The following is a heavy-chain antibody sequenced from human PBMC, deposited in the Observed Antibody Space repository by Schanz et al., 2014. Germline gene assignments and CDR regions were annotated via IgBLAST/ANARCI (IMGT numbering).Heavy chain of an antibody. CDR2: ISNSGTTI. Sequence: VQLVESGGGLVKPGGSLRLSCAASGLTFSDYYMSWIRQAPGKGLEWVSYISNSGTTIYYADSVKGRFTISRDNAKNSLYLQMNSLRVDDTAVYYCATEGPRGTRHPINYYYAMDNWGQGTKVTV. CDR3: ATEGPRGTRHPINYYYAMDN. D-gene: IGHD6-6*01. V-gene: IGHV3-11*01. J-gene: IGHJ6*02. CDR1: GLTFSDYY.